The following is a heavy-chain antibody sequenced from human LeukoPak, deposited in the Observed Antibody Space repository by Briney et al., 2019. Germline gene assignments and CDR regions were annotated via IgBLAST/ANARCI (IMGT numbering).Heavy chain of an antibody. V-gene: IGHV3-23*01. Sequence: GGSLRLSCAASGFTFSNYAMIWVRQAPGKGLEWVSVISGSGDSTEYADSVKGRFTISRDNSRNTLSLQMNNLRGEDTATYYCARDTYYSGSYIWFDPRGQGTLVTVSS. CDR2: ISGSGDST. CDR3: ARDTYYSGSYIWFDP. D-gene: IGHD1-26*01. J-gene: IGHJ5*02. CDR1: GFTFSNYA.